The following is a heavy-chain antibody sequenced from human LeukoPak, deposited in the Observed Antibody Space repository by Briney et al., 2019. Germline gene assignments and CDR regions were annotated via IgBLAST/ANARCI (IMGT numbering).Heavy chain of an antibody. CDR2: INPSGGST. CDR3: ARVRQTPQGRRGLMITFGGVIPSAFDI. CDR1: GYTFTGYY. Sequence: GASVKVSCKASGYTFTGYYMHWVRQAPGQGLEWMGIINPSGGSTSYAQKFQGRVTMTRDMSTSTVYMELSSLRSEDTAVYYCARVRQTPQGRRGLMITFGGVIPSAFDIWGQGTMVTVSS. V-gene: IGHV1-46*01. J-gene: IGHJ3*02. D-gene: IGHD3-16*02.